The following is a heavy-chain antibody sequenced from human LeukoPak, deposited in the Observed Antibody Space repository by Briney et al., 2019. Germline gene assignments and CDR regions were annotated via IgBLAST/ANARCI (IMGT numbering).Heavy chain of an antibody. D-gene: IGHD3-9*01. J-gene: IGHJ6*02. V-gene: IGHV1-69*04. CDR1: GGTSNSHA. CDR3: ASHNYDILTGYYYYYGMDV. CDR2: IIPNLGTT. Sequence: ASVKVSCKASGGTSNSHAISWVRQAPGQGLEWMGRIIPNLGTTNRAQKFQGRVTITADKSTSTAYRELSSLRSEDTAVYYCASHNYDILTGYYYYYGMDVWGQGTTVTVSS.